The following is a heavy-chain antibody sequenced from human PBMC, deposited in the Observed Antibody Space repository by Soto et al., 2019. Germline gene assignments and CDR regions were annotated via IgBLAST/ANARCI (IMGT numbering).Heavy chain of an antibody. V-gene: IGHV4-31*03. CDR1: GGSISSGGYY. J-gene: IGHJ4*02. CDR3: ASGGYCSGGSCYSSFDY. Sequence: QVQLQESGPGLVKPSQTLSLTCTVSGGSISSGGYYWSWIRQHPGKGLEWIGYIYYSGSTYYTPSLKSRVTISVDTSKNQFSLKLSSVTAADTAVYYCASGGYCSGGSCYSSFDYWGQGTLVTVSS. D-gene: IGHD2-15*01. CDR2: IYYSGST.